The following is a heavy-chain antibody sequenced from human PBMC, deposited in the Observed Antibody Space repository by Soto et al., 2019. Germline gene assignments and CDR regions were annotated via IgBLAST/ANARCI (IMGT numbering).Heavy chain of an antibody. J-gene: IGHJ6*02. V-gene: IGHV1-18*04. CDR2: ISAYNGNT. Sequence: QGQLVQSGAEVKKPGASVKVSGKASGYTFTSYGISWVRQAPGQGLEWMGWISAYNGNTEYAQNFQGRVTMTTDTSTSTAYMELRRVRSDDTAVYYCARDGRVVAVAGTDYYYGMDVWGQGTTVTVSS. D-gene: IGHD6-19*01. CDR1: GYTFTSYG. CDR3: ARDGRVVAVAGTDYYYGMDV.